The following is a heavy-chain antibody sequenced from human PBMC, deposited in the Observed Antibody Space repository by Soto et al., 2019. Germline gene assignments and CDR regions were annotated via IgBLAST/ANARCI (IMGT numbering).Heavy chain of an antibody. V-gene: IGHV1-18*01. Sequence: QVQLVQSGAEVKKPGASVKVSCKASGYTFTSYGISWVRQAPGQGLEWMGWISAYNGNTNYAQKLQGRVTMTTDTSTSTAYMELRRLRSDDTDVYYCASSLLVGYGLEGESDWGQGTLVTVYS. D-gene: IGHD5-18*01. J-gene: IGHJ4*02. CDR2: ISAYNGNT. CDR3: ASSLLVGYGLEGESD. CDR1: GYTFTSYG.